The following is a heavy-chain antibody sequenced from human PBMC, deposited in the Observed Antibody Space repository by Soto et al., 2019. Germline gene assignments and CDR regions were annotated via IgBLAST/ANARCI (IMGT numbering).Heavy chain of an antibody. V-gene: IGHV3-9*01. CDR2: MSWNSGSI. D-gene: IGHD2-15*01. J-gene: IGHJ4*02. CDR3: AHGSGGGNVYFDY. CDR1: GFTFDDYA. Sequence: GGSLRLSCAASGFTFDDYAMNWVRQAPGKGLEWGSGMSWNSGSIGYADSVKGRFTISRDNAKNSLYLQMNSLRAEDTALYYCAHGSGGGNVYFDYWGQRTLFTVSS.